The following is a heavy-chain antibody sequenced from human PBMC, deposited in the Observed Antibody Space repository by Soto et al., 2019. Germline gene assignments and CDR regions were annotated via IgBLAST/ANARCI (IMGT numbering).Heavy chain of an antibody. J-gene: IGHJ6*02. CDR3: ARGAGIAAAKNAYYYYYGMDV. CDR1: GGTFSSYA. D-gene: IGHD6-13*01. V-gene: IGHV1-69*06. CDR2: IIPIFGTA. Sequence: QVRLVQSGAEVKKPGSSVKVSCKASGGTFSSYAISWVRQAPGQGLEWMGGIIPIFGTANYAQKFQGRVTITADKSTSTAYMELSSLRSEDTAVYYCARGAGIAAAKNAYYYYYGMDVWGQGTTVTVSS.